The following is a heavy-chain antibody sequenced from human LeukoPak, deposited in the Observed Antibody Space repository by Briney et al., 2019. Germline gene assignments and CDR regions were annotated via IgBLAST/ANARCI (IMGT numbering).Heavy chain of an antibody. Sequence: WETLSLTCTVSGGAISSSDYYWGWVRQPPGKGLEWVGSGYHSGRTYYNPSLKSRATISVDTSKNQFSLKLSSVTAADTAVYYCVRLGVVGIDQNWFDPWGRGTLVTVSS. J-gene: IGHJ5*02. CDR3: VRLGVVGIDQNWFDP. D-gene: IGHD2-2*01. CDR2: GYHSGRT. CDR1: GGAISSSDYY. V-gene: IGHV4-39*07.